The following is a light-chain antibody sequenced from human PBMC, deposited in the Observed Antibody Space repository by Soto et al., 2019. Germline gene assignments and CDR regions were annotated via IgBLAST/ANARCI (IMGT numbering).Light chain of an antibody. J-gene: IGLJ1*01. V-gene: IGLV2-14*01. Sequence: QSALTQPASVSGSPGQSITISCTGTSSDVGGYNYVSWYQQHPGKAPKLMIYDVINRPSGVSNRFSGSKSGNTASLTISGLQAEEEADYYCSLYTSSSTLLYVFGTGTKLTVL. CDR3: SLYTSSSTLLYV. CDR1: SSDVGGYNY. CDR2: DVI.